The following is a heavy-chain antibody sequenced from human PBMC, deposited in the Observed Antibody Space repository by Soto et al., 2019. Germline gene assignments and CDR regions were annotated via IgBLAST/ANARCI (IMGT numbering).Heavy chain of an antibody. D-gene: IGHD2-2*01. CDR2: IWHDASNK. J-gene: IGHJ4*02. CDR1: GFTFSNYG. CDR3: AREAGYQETVGQLLPDC. Sequence: QVQLVESGGGVVQPGGSLRLSCAASGFTFSNYGMHWVRQAPGKGLEWVAGIWHDASNKYYGDSVKGRSTISRDNSKNMLFLQMNSLRAEDTAVYYCAREAGYQETVGQLLPDCWGQGIMVAVSS. V-gene: IGHV3-33*01.